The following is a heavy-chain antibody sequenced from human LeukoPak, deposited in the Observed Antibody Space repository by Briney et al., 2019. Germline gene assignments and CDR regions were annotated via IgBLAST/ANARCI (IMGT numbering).Heavy chain of an antibody. Sequence: ASVKVSCKASGYTFTSYAMHWVRQAPGQRLEWMGWINAGNGNTKYSQKFQGRVTITRDTSASTVYMELSSLRSEDTAVYYCARVPLRYFDWLPFDYWGQGTLVTVSS. CDR1: GYTFTSYA. CDR3: ARVPLRYFDWLPFDY. V-gene: IGHV1-3*01. J-gene: IGHJ4*02. D-gene: IGHD3-9*01. CDR2: INAGNGNT.